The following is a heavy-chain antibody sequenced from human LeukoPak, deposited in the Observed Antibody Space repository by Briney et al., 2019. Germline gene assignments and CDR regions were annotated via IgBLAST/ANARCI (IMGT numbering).Heavy chain of an antibody. V-gene: IGHV3-15*01. CDR1: GFTFSNAW. CDR2: IKSKTDGGTT. D-gene: IGHD3-22*01. J-gene: IGHJ6*02. CDR3: TRLDDSSGYPSYDYYGMDV. Sequence: GGSLRLSCAASGFTFSNAWMSWVRQAPGKGLEWVGRIKSKTDGGTTDYAAPVKGRFTISRDDSKNTLYLQMNSLKTEDTAVYYCTRLDDSSGYPSYDYYGMDVWGQGTTVTVSS.